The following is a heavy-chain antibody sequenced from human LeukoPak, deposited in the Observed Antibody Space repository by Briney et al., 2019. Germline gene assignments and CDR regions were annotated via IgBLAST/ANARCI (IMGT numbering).Heavy chain of an antibody. CDR1: GASVSSTKW. CDR3: ARDSGSGSYYFDY. D-gene: IGHD3-10*01. V-gene: IGHV4-4*02. Sequence: SETLSLTCAVSGASVSSTKWWGWVRQSPGKGLEWIGEISRSGSTNYSPSLKSRVTISVDKSKNQFSLKLSSVTAADTAVYYCARDSGSGSYYFDYWGQGTLVTVSS. J-gene: IGHJ4*02. CDR2: ISRSGST.